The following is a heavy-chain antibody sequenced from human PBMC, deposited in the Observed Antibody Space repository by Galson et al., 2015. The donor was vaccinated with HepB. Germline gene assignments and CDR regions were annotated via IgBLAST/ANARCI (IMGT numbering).Heavy chain of an antibody. D-gene: IGHD6-13*01. CDR3: ARGRPRIAAAGIYY. J-gene: IGHJ4*02. CDR1: GGTFSSYD. Sequence: SVKVSCKASGGTFSSYDINWVRQATGQGLEWMGWMNPNSGNTGYAQKFQGRVTMTRNTSISTAYMELSSLRSEDTAVYYCARGRPRIAAAGIYYWGQGTLVTVSS. V-gene: IGHV1-8*01. CDR2: MNPNSGNT.